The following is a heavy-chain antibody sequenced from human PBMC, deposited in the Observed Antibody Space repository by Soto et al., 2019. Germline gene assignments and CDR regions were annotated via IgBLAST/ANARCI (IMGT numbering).Heavy chain of an antibody. J-gene: IGHJ4*01. CDR1: GFTFSSYG. V-gene: IGHV3-30*18. CDR3: AKDGVVGATADY. CDR2: ISYDGSNK. D-gene: IGHD1-26*01. Sequence: GGSLRLSCAASGFTFSSYGMHWVRQAPGKGLEWVAVISYDGSNKYYADSVKGRFTISRDNSKNTLYLQMNSLRAEDTAVYYCAKDGVVGATADYWGQEPWSPSPQ.